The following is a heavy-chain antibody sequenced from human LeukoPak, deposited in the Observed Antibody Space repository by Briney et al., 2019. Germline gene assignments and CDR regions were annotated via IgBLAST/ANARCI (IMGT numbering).Heavy chain of an antibody. CDR3: ARVYGSEIDY. V-gene: IGHV3-30*04. D-gene: IGHD3-10*01. Sequence: PGGSLRLSRTPSEFNFNSFAMHWARQAPGEGLEGVTLISFVGNDMKYADSVKGRHTVSRDNSRNTLFLQMNSLRPEDTAVYYCARVYGSEIDYWGQGTLVTVSS. J-gene: IGHJ4*02. CDR1: EFNFNSFA. CDR2: ISFVGNDM.